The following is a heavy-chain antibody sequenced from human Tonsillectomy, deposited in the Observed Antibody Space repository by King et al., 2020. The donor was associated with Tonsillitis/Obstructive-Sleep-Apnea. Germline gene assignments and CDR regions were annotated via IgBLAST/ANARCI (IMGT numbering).Heavy chain of an antibody. J-gene: IGHJ3*02. V-gene: IGHV3-48*02. CDR3: ARDHRFAFDI. Sequence: EVQLVESGGGLVQPGGSLRLSCAASGFTFSSYSMNWVRQAPGKGLEWVSYISISTSTIYYADSVRGRFIISRDNAKNSLYLQMNSLGDEDTAVYYCARDHRFAFDIWGQGTMVTVSS. CDR1: GFTFSSYS. CDR2: ISISTSTI.